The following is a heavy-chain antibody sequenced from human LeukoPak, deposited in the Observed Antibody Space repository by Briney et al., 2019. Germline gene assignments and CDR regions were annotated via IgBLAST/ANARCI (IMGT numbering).Heavy chain of an antibody. V-gene: IGHV4-31*03. CDR1: GGSIYSGGYY. CDR2: IYYSGST. D-gene: IGHD3-22*01. Sequence: SETLSLTCTVSGGSIYSGGYYWSWIRQHPGKGLEWIGYIYYSGSTYYNPSLKSRVTISVDTSKNQFSLKLSSVTAADTAVYYCARQGGPYYYDSSGYYYFDYWGQGTLATVSS. J-gene: IGHJ4*02. CDR3: ARQGGPYYYDSSGYYYFDY.